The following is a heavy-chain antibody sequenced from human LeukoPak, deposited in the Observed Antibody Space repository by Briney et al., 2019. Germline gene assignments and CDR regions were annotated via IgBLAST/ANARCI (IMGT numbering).Heavy chain of an antibody. V-gene: IGHV3-74*01. CDR3: AKRNPPLPRPTPYY. D-gene: IGHD5-24*01. CDR1: GFTFSSSW. Sequence: GGSLRLSCAVSGFTFSSSWMHWVRQAPGKGLVWVSHIKTDGSTTAYADSVKGRFTISRDNAKNTLYLQMNSLKAEDTGVYYCAKRNPPLPRPTPYYWGQGTLVTVSS. J-gene: IGHJ4*02. CDR2: IKTDGSTT.